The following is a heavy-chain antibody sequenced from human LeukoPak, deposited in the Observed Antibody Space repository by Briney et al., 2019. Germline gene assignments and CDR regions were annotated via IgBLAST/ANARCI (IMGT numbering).Heavy chain of an antibody. V-gene: IGHV3-64D*06. CDR3: ARALRLWGGNSGIAFDI. Sequence: GGSLRLSCSASGFTFSSYAMHWVRQAPGKGLEYVSSISSNGGSTYYADSVKGRFTISRDNSKNTLFLQMSSLRTEDTAVYYCARALRLWGGNSGIAFDIWGQGTMVTVSS. CDR1: GFTFSSYA. J-gene: IGHJ3*02. CDR2: ISSNGGST. D-gene: IGHD4-23*01.